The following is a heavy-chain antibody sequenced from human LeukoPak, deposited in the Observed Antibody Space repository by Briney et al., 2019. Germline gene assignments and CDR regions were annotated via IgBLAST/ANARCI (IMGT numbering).Heavy chain of an antibody. D-gene: IGHD3-10*01. CDR3: ARASLWSGDLRGSPHDAFDI. V-gene: IGHV3-33*01. J-gene: IGHJ3*02. CDR1: GFTFSHYG. CDR2: IRYDGINK. Sequence: GGSLRLYCAASGFTFSHYGLHWVRQAPGKGLEWVAVIRYDGINKYHADSVKGRFTISRDNSKNTLYLQMNSLRAEDTAVYYCARASLWSGDLRGSPHDAFDIWGQGTLVTVSS.